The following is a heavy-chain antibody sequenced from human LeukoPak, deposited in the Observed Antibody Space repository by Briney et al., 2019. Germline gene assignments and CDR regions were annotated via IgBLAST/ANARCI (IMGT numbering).Heavy chain of an antibody. CDR1: GFTVSSYY. J-gene: IGHJ4*02. CDR2: IYTGGGR. D-gene: IGHD6-19*01. CDR3: AREDHSSGWYWGAFDY. Sequence: AGGSLRLSCAASGFTVSSYYMNWVRQAPGKELEWGSVIYTGGGRYYADSVRGRFTISRDNAKNSLYLQMNSLRAEDTAVYYCAREDHSSGWYWGAFDYWGQGTLVTVSS. V-gene: IGHV3-53*01.